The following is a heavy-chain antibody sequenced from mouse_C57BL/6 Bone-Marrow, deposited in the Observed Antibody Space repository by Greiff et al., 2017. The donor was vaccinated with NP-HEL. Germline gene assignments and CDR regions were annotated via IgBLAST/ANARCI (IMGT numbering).Heavy chain of an antibody. CDR2: IYPRSGNT. D-gene: IGHD2-4*01. CDR3: ARSDYDGYFDV. V-gene: IGHV1-81*01. CDR1: GYTFTSYG. Sequence: VQLQESGAELARPGASVKLSCKASGYTFTSYGISWVKQRTGQGLEWIGEIYPRSGNTYYNEKFKGKATLTADKSSSTAYMELRSLTSEDSAVYFCARSDYDGYFDVWGTGTTVTVSS. J-gene: IGHJ1*03.